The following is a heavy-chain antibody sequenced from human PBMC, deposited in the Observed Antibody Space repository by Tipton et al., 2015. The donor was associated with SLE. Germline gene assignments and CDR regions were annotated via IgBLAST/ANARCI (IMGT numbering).Heavy chain of an antibody. D-gene: IGHD3-9*01. J-gene: IGHJ3*02. CDR3: ARGDDWSTAAGAFDI. Sequence: TLSLTCTGSGGSISSYYWSWIRQPPGKGLEWIGYIYYSGRTNYNPSLKSRVTISVDTSKNQFSLKLSSVTAADTAVYYCARGDDWSTAAGAFDIWGQGTMVTVSS. CDR2: IYYSGRT. CDR1: GGSISSYY. V-gene: IGHV4-59*01.